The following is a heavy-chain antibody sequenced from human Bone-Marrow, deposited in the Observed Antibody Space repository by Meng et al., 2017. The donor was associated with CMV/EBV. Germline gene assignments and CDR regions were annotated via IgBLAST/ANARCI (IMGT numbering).Heavy chain of an antibody. CDR2: ISPYNGNT. CDR3: ARGSWNYDF. CDR1: GYTFTTYS. J-gene: IGHJ4*02. V-gene: IGHV1-18*01. D-gene: IGHD1-7*01. Sequence: ASVKVSCKASGYTFTTYSITWVRQAPGQGLEWMGWISPYNGNTDYAQKFQGRVIMTTDTSTSTGYMEVSSLTSDDTVIYYCARGSWNYDFWGRGTLVTVSS.